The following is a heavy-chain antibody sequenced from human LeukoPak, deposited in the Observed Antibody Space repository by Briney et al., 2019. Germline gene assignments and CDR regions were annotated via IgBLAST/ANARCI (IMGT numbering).Heavy chain of an antibody. CDR1: GYTFSDYY. CDR2: IRSKAYGGTT. Sequence: PGGSLRLSCAASGYTFSDYYMSWIRQAPGKGLEWVGFIRSKAYGGTTEYAASVKGRFTISRDDSKSIAYLQMNSLKTEDTAVYYCTRVLRGYGGYYFDYWGQGTLVTVSS. J-gene: IGHJ4*02. V-gene: IGHV3-49*03. CDR3: TRVLRGYGGYYFDY. D-gene: IGHD4-23*01.